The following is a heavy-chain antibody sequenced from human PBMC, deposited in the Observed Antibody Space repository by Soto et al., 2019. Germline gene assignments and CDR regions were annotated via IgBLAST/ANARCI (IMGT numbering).Heavy chain of an antibody. J-gene: IGHJ6*03. Sequence: QVQLVQSGAEVKKPGASVKVSCKASGYTFTSYGISWPRQAPGQGLEWMGWISAYNGNTSYAQKRPGRVNMTTDTSTSAAYMELRSLRSADPAVYYCARFGITIFGVVILPRPNYYYYYMDVCGKGTTVTVSS. CDR1: GYTFTSYG. CDR2: ISAYNGNT. V-gene: IGHV1-18*01. CDR3: ARFGITIFGVVILPRPNYYYYYMDV. D-gene: IGHD3-3*01.